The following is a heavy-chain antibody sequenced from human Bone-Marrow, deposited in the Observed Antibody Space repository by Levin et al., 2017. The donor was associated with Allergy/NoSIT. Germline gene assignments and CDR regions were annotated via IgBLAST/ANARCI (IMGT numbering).Heavy chain of an antibody. D-gene: IGHD7-27*01. CDR1: GYSFGNYW. CDR3: ARPAYTGDLWHFDL. V-gene: IGHV5-51*03. CDR2: IYAGDSDT. Sequence: PGASVKVSCKASGYSFGNYWIGWVRQMPGKGLEWMGIIYAGDSDTRYNPSFQGQVTISVDKSIRTAYLQWGSLKASDTAIYYCARPAYTGDLWHFDLWGRGTQVTVSS. J-gene: IGHJ2*01.